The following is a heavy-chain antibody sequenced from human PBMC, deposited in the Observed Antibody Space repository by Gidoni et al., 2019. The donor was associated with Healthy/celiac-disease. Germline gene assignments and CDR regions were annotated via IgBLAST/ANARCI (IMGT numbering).Heavy chain of an antibody. V-gene: IGHV4-39*01. J-gene: IGHJ3*02. CDR1: VGSITSSSYY. CDR3: ARHWNYDAGGAFDI. CDR2: IYYSGST. D-gene: IGHD1-7*01. Sequence: QLHLQESGQGLVKPSEPLSPTCTVSVGSITSSSYYWGWIRQPPGKGLEWIGSIYYSGSTYYNPSLKSRVTISVDTSKNQFSLKLSSVTAADTAVYYCARHWNYDAGGAFDIWGQGTMVTVSS.